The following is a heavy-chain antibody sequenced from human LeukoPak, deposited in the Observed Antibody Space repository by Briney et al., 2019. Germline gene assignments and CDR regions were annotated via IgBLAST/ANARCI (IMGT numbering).Heavy chain of an antibody. J-gene: IGHJ4*02. CDR3: ARQNPIAAAPFDY. CDR1: GGSISSYY. D-gene: IGHD6-13*01. CDR2: IYYSGST. Sequence: PSETLSLTCTVSGGSISSYYWSWIRQPPGKGLEWIGYIYYSGSTNYNPSLKSRVTISVDTSKNQFSLKLSSVTAADTAVYNCARQNPIAAAPFDYWGQGTLVTVSS. V-gene: IGHV4-59*08.